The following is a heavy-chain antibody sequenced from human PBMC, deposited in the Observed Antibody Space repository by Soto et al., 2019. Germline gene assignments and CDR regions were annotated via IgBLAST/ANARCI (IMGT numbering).Heavy chain of an antibody. D-gene: IGHD3-10*01. CDR3: ASPYGFGELSFGY. V-gene: IGHV4-39*01. CDR1: GGSISSSSYY. J-gene: IGHJ4*02. Sequence: QLQLQESGPGLVKPSETLSLTCTVSGGSISSSSYYWGWIRQPPGKGLEWIGSIYYSGSTYYNPSLKSRVTISVDTSKNQFSLKLSSVTAADTAVYYCASPYGFGELSFGYWGQGTLVTVSS. CDR2: IYYSGST.